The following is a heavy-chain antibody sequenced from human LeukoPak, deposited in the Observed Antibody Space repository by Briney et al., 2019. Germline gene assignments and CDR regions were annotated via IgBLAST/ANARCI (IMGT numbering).Heavy chain of an antibody. CDR1: GGSISSSSYY. V-gene: IGHV4-39*07. CDR2: MYYSGST. J-gene: IGHJ4*02. CDR3: ARVGRWLDFDY. Sequence: PSETLSLTCTVSGGSISSSSYYWGWLRQPPGKGLEWIGNMYYSGSTYYNLSLKTRVTMSVDTSKNQFSLKLSSVTAADTAVYYCARVGRWLDFDYWGQGTLVTVSS. D-gene: IGHD5-24*01.